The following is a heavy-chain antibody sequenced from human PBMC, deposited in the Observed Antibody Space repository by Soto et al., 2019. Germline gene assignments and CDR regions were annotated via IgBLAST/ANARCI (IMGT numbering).Heavy chain of an antibody. J-gene: IGHJ4*02. V-gene: IGHV1-24*01. CDR1: GYTLTELS. D-gene: IGHD3-9*01. CDR3: ATFLTGDAASRTRFDY. CDR2: FDPEDGET. Sequence: AASVKVSCKVSGYTLTELSMHWVRQAPGKGLEWMGGFDPEDGETIYAQKFQGRVTMTEDTSTDTAYMELSSLRSEDTAVYYCATFLTGDAASRTRFDYWGPGTLVTVSS.